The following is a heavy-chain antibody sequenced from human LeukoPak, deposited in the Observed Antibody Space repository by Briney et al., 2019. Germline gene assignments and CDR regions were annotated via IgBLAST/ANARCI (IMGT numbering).Heavy chain of an antibody. CDR3: ARHSASGYGSDYFDY. D-gene: IGHD3-10*01. V-gene: IGHV3-23*01. CDR1: GFAFSFSA. CDR2: LTDSGGTT. J-gene: IGHJ4*02. Sequence: GGSLRLSCEASGFAFSFSAMTWVRQAPGTGLEWVSCLTDSGGTTYYADSVRGRFTISRDNSKNTLFVQMNSLRPEDTAIYYCARHSASGYGSDYFDYWGQGTLVTVSS.